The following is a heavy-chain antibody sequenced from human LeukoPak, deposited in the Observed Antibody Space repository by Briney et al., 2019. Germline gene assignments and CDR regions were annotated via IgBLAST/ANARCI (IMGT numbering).Heavy chain of an antibody. D-gene: IGHD6-13*01. CDR1: GFTFSSYG. CDR2: IWYDGSIK. CDR3: ARDPMTAAGSKDGMDV. V-gene: IGHV3-33*01. Sequence: GGSLRLSCAASGFTFSSYGMHWVRQAPGKGLEWVAVIWYDGSIKFYVDSVKGRFTISRDNFKNTLYLQMNGLRAEDTAVYYCARDPMTAAGSKDGMDVWGQGTTVTVSS. J-gene: IGHJ6*02.